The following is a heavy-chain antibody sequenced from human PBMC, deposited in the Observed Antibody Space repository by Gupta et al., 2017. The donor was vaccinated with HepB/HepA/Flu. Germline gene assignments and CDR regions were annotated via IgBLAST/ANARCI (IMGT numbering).Heavy chain of an antibody. CDR2: ITSSSSYI. J-gene: IGHJ4*02. D-gene: IGHD1-26*01. CDR3: ARGSGSYPEYYFDY. Sequence: EVQLVESGGGLVKPGGSLRLSCAASGFPFSTYGMSWFRQAPGKGLLWVSSITSSSSYIYYADSVKGRFTISRDNAKNSLYLQMNSLRAEDTAVYYCARGSGSYPEYYFDYWGQGTLVTVSS. V-gene: IGHV3-21*01. CDR1: GFPFSTYG.